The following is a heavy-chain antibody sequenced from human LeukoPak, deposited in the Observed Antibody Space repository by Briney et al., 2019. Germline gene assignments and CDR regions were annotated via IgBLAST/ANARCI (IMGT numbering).Heavy chain of an antibody. J-gene: IGHJ6*02. CDR2: INHSGST. CDR3: ARSPLIVVVPAAKNYYYYGMDV. CDR1: GGSFSGYY. D-gene: IGHD2-2*01. Sequence: SETLSLTCAVYGGSFSGYYWSWIRQPPGKGLEWIGEINHSGSTNYNPSLKSRVTISVDTSKNQFSLKLSSVTAADTAVYYCARSPLIVVVPAAKNYYYYGMDVWGRGTTVTVSS. V-gene: IGHV4-34*01.